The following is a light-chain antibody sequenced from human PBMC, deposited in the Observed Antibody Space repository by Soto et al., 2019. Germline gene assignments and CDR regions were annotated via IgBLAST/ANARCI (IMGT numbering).Light chain of an antibody. J-gene: IGLJ1*01. CDR1: SSDVGGYNY. CDR3: SSYTSSSTPDLT. CDR2: DVS. V-gene: IGLV2-14*01. Sequence: QSALTQPASVSGSPGQSITISCTGTSSDVGGYNYVSWYQQHPGKAPKLMIYDVSNRPSGVSNRFSGSKSGNTASLTISGLQAEDEAAYYCSSYTSSSTPDLTFGTGTKLTVL.